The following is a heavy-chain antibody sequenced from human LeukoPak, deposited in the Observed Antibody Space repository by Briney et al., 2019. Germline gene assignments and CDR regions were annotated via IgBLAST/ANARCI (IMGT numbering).Heavy chain of an antibody. CDR1: GFTFSSYA. Sequence: GGSLRLSCAASGFTFSSYAMTWVRQAPGKGLEWVSSISNGGDYTYYVDSVKGRFTISRDNSKNTLYLQMNSLRAEDTAVYYCAKGRPYSYDILTGIFDYWGQGTLVTVSS. V-gene: IGHV3-23*01. CDR3: AKGRPYSYDILTGIFDY. CDR2: ISNGGDYT. D-gene: IGHD3-9*01. J-gene: IGHJ4*02.